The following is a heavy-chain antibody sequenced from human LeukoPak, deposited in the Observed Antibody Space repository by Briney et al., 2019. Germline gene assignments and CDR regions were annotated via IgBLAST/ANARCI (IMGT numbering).Heavy chain of an antibody. CDR3: ARFLRRRITMVRGGDYFDY. J-gene: IGHJ4*02. CDR2: INHSGST. CDR1: GGSFSGYY. D-gene: IGHD3-10*01. Sequence: PSETLSLTCAVYGGSFSGYYWSWIRQPPGKGLEWIGEINHSGSTNYNPSLKSRVTISVDTSKNQFSLKLSSVTAADTAVYYCARFLRRRITMVRGGDYFDYWGQGTLVTVSS. V-gene: IGHV4-34*01.